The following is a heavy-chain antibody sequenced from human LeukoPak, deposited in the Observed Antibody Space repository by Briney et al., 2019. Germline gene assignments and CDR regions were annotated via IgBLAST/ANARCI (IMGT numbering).Heavy chain of an antibody. CDR1: GGTFSSYA. CDR2: IIPIFGTA. Sequence: SVKVSCKASGGTFSSYAISWVRQATGQGLEWTGEIIPIFGTANYAQKFQGRVTITADESTSTAYMELSSLRSEDTAVYFCASAPRYSSSWPNNWFDPWGQGTLVTVSS. D-gene: IGHD6-13*01. CDR3: ASAPRYSSSWPNNWFDP. J-gene: IGHJ5*02. V-gene: IGHV1-69*13.